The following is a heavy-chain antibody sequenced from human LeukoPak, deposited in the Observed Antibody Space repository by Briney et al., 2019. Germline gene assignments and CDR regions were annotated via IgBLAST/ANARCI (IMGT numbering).Heavy chain of an antibody. D-gene: IGHD3-22*01. CDR1: GYTFTDYY. Sequence: VASVKVSCKASGYTFTDYYVHWVRQAPGQGFEWMGWSNPKSGGTNYAQRFQGRVTMTRDTSISTVYMELRRLRVDDTAVYYCARDFDTSGYYAGHWGQGTLVTASS. CDR3: ARDFDTSGYYAGH. CDR2: SNPKSGGT. V-gene: IGHV1-2*02. J-gene: IGHJ4*02.